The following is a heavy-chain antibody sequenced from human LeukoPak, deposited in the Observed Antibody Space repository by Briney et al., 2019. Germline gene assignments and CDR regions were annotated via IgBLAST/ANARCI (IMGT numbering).Heavy chain of an antibody. D-gene: IGHD3-10*01. Sequence: GGSLRLSCTDSGFNFGDYAMGWVCQAPGKGLEWVGFIRNKVYGGTIEYAAAVKGRFTISRDDSKSIAFLQMDSLKTEDTAVYYCLRYYGSGSLSGYWGQGTLVTVSS. V-gene: IGHV3-49*04. CDR1: GFNFGDYA. CDR3: LRYYGSGSLSGY. J-gene: IGHJ4*02. CDR2: IRNKVYGGTI.